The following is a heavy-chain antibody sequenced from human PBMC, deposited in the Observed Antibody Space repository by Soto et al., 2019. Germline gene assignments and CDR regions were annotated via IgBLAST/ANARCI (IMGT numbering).Heavy chain of an antibody. V-gene: IGHV4-30-4*01. J-gene: IGHJ4*02. D-gene: IGHD3-9*01. CDR1: GGSISSGDYY. CDR3: ARGDYDILTGLDY. CDR2: IYYSGST. Sequence: SETLSLTCTVSGGSISSGDYYWSWIRQPPGKGLEWIGYIYYSGSTYYNPSLKSRVTISVDTSKNQFSLKLSSVTAADTAVYYCARGDYDILTGLDYWGQGTLVTVSS.